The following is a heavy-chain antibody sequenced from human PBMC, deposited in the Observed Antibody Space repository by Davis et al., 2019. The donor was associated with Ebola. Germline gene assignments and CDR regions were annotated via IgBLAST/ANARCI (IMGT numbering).Heavy chain of an antibody. CDR3: AKDIGITIFGVVIIRPYYYYGMDV. J-gene: IGHJ6*02. Sequence: GGSLRLSCAASGFTFDDYAMHWVRQAPGKGLEWVSLISGDGGSTYYADSVKGRFTISRDNSKNSLYLQMNSLRTEDTALYYCAKDIGITIFGVVIIRPYYYYGMDVWGQGTTVTVSS. CDR2: ISGDGGST. D-gene: IGHD3-3*01. CDR1: GFTFDDYA. V-gene: IGHV3-43*02.